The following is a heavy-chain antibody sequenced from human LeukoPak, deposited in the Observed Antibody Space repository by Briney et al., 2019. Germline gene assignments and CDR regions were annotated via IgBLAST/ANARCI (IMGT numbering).Heavy chain of an antibody. Sequence: GGSLRLSCSASGFTFSSYAMHWVRQAPGKGLEYVSAISSNGGSTYYADSVKGRFTISRDNSKNTLYLQMSSLRAEDTAVYYCARDLKYNWFDPWGQGTLVTVSS. V-gene: IGHV3-64D*06. CDR1: GFTFSSYA. J-gene: IGHJ5*02. CDR2: ISSNGGST. CDR3: ARDLKYNWFDP.